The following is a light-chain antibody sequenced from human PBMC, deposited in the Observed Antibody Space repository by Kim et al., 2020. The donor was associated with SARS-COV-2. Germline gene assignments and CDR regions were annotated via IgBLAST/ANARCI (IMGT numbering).Light chain of an antibody. CDR1: KLGEKY. CDR2: QDS. Sequence: SWSPGQTASITCSGDKLGEKYACWYQQKPGQSPVLVIYQDSKRPSGIPERFSGSNSGNTATLTISGTQAMDEADYYCQAWDSSTVVFGGGTQLTVL. CDR3: QAWDSSTVV. J-gene: IGLJ2*01. V-gene: IGLV3-1*01.